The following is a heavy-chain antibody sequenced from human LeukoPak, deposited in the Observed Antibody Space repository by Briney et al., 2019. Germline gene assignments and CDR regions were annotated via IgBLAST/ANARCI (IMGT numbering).Heavy chain of an antibody. CDR2: ISYDGSNK. CDR3: AKGASYYYDSSGPIDY. D-gene: IGHD3-22*01. V-gene: IGHV3-30*18. CDR1: GFTFSSYG. Sequence: GGSLRLSCAASGFTFSSYGMHWARQAPGKGLEWVAVISYDGSNKYYADSVKGRFTISRDNSKNTLYLQMNSLRAEDTAVYYCAKGASYYYDSSGPIDYWGQGTLVTVSS. J-gene: IGHJ4*02.